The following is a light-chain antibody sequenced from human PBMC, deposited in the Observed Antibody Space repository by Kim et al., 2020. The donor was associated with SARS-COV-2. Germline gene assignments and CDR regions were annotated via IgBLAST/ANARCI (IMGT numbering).Light chain of an antibody. V-gene: IGKV1-27*01. CDR1: QVISKY. Sequence: SSGGDGVHITCRANQVISKYLAWYQQKPGKPPSLLIYDASALPSGVPSRFSGSRSGTDFTLTISSLQPEDVATYYCQQYNSAPWTFGRGTKVDIK. CDR2: DAS. CDR3: QQYNSAPWT. J-gene: IGKJ1*01.